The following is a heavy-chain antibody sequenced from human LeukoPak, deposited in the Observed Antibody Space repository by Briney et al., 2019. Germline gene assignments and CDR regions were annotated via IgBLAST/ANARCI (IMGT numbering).Heavy chain of an antibody. CDR3: ATEKYYYESSGYYSIDY. CDR1: GDSISSYH. J-gene: IGHJ4*02. CDR2: IYTSGST. V-gene: IGHV4-4*07. D-gene: IGHD3-22*01. Sequence: SETLSLTCTVSGDSISSYHWSWIRQPAGKGLEWIGRIYTSGSTNYNPSLKSRVTMSVDTSKNQFSLKLSSVTAADTAVYYCATEKYYYESSGYYSIDYWGQGTLVTVSS.